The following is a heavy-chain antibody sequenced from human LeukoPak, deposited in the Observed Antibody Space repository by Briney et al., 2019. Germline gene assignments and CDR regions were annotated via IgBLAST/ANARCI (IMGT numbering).Heavy chain of an antibody. CDR1: GGSFSGYY. CDR3: ARGYGYCSSTSCGGGRYYYYGMDV. J-gene: IGHJ6*02. D-gene: IGHD2-2*03. CDR2: INHSGST. V-gene: IGHV4-34*01. Sequence: PSETLSLTCAVYGGSFSGYYWSWIRQPPGKGLEWIGEINHSGSTNYNPSLKSRVTISVDTSKNQFSLKLSSVTAADTAVYYCARGYGYCSSTSCGGGRYYYYGMDVRDQGTTVTVSS.